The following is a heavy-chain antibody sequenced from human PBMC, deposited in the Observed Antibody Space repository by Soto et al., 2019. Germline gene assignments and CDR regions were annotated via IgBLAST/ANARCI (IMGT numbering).Heavy chain of an antibody. CDR2: INADNGNT. D-gene: IGHD6-19*01. V-gene: IGHV1-18*01. J-gene: IGHJ5*02. CDR1: GNTVPNYA. CDR3: ARDEYSSGSTNWFDP. Sequence: GASVKVSCKASGNTVPNYAIHWVRQAPGQRLEWMGWINADNGNTNYAQKLQGRVTMTTDTSTSTAYMELRSLRSDDTAVYYCARDEYSSGSTNWFDPWGQGTLVTVSS.